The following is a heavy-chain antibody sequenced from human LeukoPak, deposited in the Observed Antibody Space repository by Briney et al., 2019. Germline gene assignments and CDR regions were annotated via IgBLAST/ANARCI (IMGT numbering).Heavy chain of an antibody. CDR3: AKAYSGWQQLVYVPEN. D-gene: IGHD6-6*01. CDR2: ISGSGGST. V-gene: IGHV3-23*01. CDR1: GFTFSSYA. Sequence: GGSLRLSCAASGFTFSSYAMSWVRQAPGKGLEWVSAISGSGGSTYYADSVKGRFTISRDNSKNTLYLQMNSLRAEDTAVYYCAKAYSGWQQLVYVPENWGQGTLVTVSS. J-gene: IGHJ4*02.